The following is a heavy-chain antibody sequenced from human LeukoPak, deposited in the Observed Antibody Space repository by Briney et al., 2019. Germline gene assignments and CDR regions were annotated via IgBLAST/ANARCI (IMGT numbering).Heavy chain of an antibody. CDR2: IYRSGST. V-gene: IGHV4-59*08. J-gene: IGHJ4*02. CDR3: ARHSHYYGSGSFYRDYFDY. Sequence: SETLSLTCTVSAGSISAYYWSWIRQPPGKGLEWIGYIYRSGSTNTNPSLKSRVTISVDASENQFSLKLSSVTAADTAVYYCARHSHYYGSGSFYRDYFDYWGQGTLVTVSS. CDR1: AGSISAYY. D-gene: IGHD3-10*01.